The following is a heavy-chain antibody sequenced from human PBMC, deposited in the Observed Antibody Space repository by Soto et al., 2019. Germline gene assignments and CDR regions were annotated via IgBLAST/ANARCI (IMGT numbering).Heavy chain of an antibody. CDR2: IWYDGSNK. V-gene: IGHV3-33*01. D-gene: IGHD2-15*01. Sequence: PGGSLRLSCAASGSTFSSYGMHWVRQAPGKXLEWVAVIWYDGSNKYYADSVKGRFTISRDNSKNTLYLQMNSLRAEDTAVYYCARIYPPPRVVVVAATTTDYWGQGTLVTVSS. CDR1: GSTFSSYG. CDR3: ARIYPPPRVVVVAATTTDY. J-gene: IGHJ4*02.